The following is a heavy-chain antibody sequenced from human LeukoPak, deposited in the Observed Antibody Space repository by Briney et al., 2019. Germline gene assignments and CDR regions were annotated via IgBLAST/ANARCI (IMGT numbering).Heavy chain of an antibody. CDR2: IYYSGST. J-gene: IGHJ5*02. V-gene: IGHV4-39*07. CDR3: ARDSEWEIRGSQTPYKWLDP. CDR1: GGSISSSSYY. D-gene: IGHD1-26*01. Sequence: KPSETLSLTCTVSGGSISSSSYYWGWIRQPPGKGLEWIGSIYYSGSTYYNPSLKSRVTISVDTSKNQFSLKLSSVTAADTAVYYCARDSEWEIRGSQTPYKWLDPWGQGTLVTVSS.